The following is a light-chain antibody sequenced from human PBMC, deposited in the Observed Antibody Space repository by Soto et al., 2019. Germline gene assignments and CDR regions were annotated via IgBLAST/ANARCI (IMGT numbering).Light chain of an antibody. J-gene: IGKJ5*01. CDR3: HQYGSSPPIT. CDR2: GAS. Sequence: EIVLTQSPGTLSLSPGERATLSCRASQSVSSSYLAWYQQKPGQAPRLLTYGASSRATGIPDRFSGSGSGTDFTLTISRLEPEDFAVYYCHQYGSSPPITFGQGTRLEIK. V-gene: IGKV3-20*01. CDR1: QSVSSSY.